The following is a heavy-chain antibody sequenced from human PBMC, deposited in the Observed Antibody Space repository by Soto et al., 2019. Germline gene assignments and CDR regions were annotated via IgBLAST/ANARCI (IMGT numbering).Heavy chain of an antibody. V-gene: IGHV3-21*01. Sequence: SLRLSCAASGFTFSSYSMNWVRQAPGKGLEWVSSISSSSSYIYYADSVKGRFTISRDNAKNSLYLQMNSLRAEDTAVYYCARDPNAYYYDSSGYYYGWGQGTLVTVSS. CDR3: ARDPNAYYYDSSGYYYG. J-gene: IGHJ4*02. CDR2: ISSSSSYI. CDR1: GFTFSSYS. D-gene: IGHD3-22*01.